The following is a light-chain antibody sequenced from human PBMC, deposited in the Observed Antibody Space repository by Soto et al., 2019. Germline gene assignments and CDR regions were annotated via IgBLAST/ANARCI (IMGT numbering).Light chain of an antibody. CDR1: QGISSY. CDR3: QQYYSYPRT. Sequence: AIRMTQSPSSLSASTGDRVTITCRASQGISSYLAWYQQKPGNAPKLLIYAASTLQSGVPSRFSGSGSGTDFTLTISCLQSEDFATYYCQQYYSYPRTFGQGTKLDIK. CDR2: AAS. J-gene: IGKJ2*01. V-gene: IGKV1-8*01.